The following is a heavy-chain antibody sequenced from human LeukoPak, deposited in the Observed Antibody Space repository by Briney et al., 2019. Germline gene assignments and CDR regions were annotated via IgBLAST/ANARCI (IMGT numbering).Heavy chain of an antibody. CDR3: AKVGYSSSFHWLDP. D-gene: IGHD6-13*01. CDR2: ITDSSGST. J-gene: IGHJ5*02. CDR1: GFTFSSYA. Sequence: SGGSLRLSCAASGFTFSSYAMSWVRQAPGKGLEWVSGITDSSGSTYYTDSVKGRFTISRDNSKNTLYLQMNSLRGGDTAVYYCAKVGYSSSFHWLDPWGQGTLVTVSS. V-gene: IGHV3-23*01.